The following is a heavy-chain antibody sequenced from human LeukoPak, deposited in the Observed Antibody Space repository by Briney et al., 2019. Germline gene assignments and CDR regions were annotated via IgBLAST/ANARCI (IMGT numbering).Heavy chain of an antibody. CDR3: ARGPGYSYDY. CDR2: ITHSGST. CDR1: GGSFSAYY. V-gene: IGHV4-34*01. D-gene: IGHD5-18*01. J-gene: IGHJ4*02. Sequence: SETLSLTCTVYGGSFSAYYWVWIRQPPGKGLEWIGEITHSGSTNYNPSLKSRVTISVDTSKKQFYLELTSVTAADTAVYYCARGPGYSYDYWGQGTLVTVSS.